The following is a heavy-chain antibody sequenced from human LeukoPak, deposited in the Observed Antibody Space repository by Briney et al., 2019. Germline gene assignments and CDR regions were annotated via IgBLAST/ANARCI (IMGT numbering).Heavy chain of an antibody. D-gene: IGHD6-19*01. V-gene: IGHV3-21*01. CDR2: ISSSSDYI. CDR1: GFTFNTYS. J-gene: IGHJ4*02. CDR3: ARDPYSSGWYYFHY. Sequence: GGSLRLSCAASGFTFNTYSMSWVRQAPGKGLEWVSSISSSSDYIYYADSVKGRFTISRDNAKNSLYLQVNSLRAEDTAVYYCARDPYSSGWYYFHYWGQGTLVTVSS.